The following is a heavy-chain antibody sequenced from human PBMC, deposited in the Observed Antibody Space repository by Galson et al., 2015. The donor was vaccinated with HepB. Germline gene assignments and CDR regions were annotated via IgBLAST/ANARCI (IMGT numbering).Heavy chain of an antibody. CDR1: GFTFSSYA. D-gene: IGHD1-7*01. CDR3: ARGQGWNYDEYYFDY. Sequence: RLSCAASGFTFSSYAMHWVRQAPGKGLEWVAVISYDGSNKYYADSVKGRFTISRDNSKNTLYLQMNSLRAEDTAVYYCARGQGWNYDEYYFDYWGQGTLVTVSS. V-gene: IGHV3-30-3*01. J-gene: IGHJ4*02. CDR2: ISYDGSNK.